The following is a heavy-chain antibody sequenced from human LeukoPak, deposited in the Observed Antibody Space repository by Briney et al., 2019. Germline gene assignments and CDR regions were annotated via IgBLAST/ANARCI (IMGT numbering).Heavy chain of an antibody. J-gene: IGHJ6*02. CDR3: ARVTGGSYFDYYYYYGMDV. CDR2: TYYRSKWYN. CDR1: GDSVSSNSAA. V-gene: IGHV6-1*01. D-gene: IGHD1-26*01. Sequence: SQTLSLTCAISGDSVSSNSAAWNWIRQSPSRGLEWLGRTYYRSKWYNDYAVSVKSRITINPDTSKNQFSLQLSSVTPEDTAVYYCARVTGGSYFDYYYYYGMDVWGQGTTVTVSS.